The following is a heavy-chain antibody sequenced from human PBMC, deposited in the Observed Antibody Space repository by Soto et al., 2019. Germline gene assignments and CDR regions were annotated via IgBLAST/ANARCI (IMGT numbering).Heavy chain of an antibody. Sequence: SLRLSCAASGFTFSSYAMHWVRQAPGKGLEWVAVISYDGSNKYYADSVKGRFTISRDNSKNTLYLQMNSLRAEDTAVYYCARCGGDCEGYFDYWGQGTLVTVSS. CDR3: ARCGGDCEGYFDY. J-gene: IGHJ4*02. CDR1: GFTFSSYA. V-gene: IGHV3-30-3*01. D-gene: IGHD2-21*02. CDR2: ISYDGSNK.